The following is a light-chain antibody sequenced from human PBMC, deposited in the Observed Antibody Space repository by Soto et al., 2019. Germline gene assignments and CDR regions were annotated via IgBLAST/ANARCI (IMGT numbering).Light chain of an antibody. Sequence: DIQMTQSPSSLSASVGDRVTITCRASQSPSRFLNWYQQKSGKAPKFLMYDVSTLESGVPSRFSGSGSGTEFTLTITSLQPDDFATYYCQSYRNFSWTFGQGTKVDIK. J-gene: IGKJ1*01. CDR1: QSPSRF. CDR3: QSYRNFSWT. CDR2: DVS. V-gene: IGKV1-5*01.